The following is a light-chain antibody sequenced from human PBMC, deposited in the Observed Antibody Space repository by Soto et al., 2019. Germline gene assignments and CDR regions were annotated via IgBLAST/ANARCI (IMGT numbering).Light chain of an antibody. CDR2: AAS. V-gene: IGKV1-16*01. CDR3: QQYNSYPLT. CDR1: QAINNY. Sequence: DIQMTQSPSSLSASVGDRVTITCRASQAINNYLVWFQQKPGKAPKSLTYAASSLHSGVPSRFSGSGSGTNFTLTISSLQPEDFATYYCQQYNSYPLTFGGGTQVDIK. J-gene: IGKJ4*01.